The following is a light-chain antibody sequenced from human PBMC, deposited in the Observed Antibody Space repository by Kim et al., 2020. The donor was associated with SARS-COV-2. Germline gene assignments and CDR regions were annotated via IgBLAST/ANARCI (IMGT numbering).Light chain of an antibody. CDR1: QSVSSY. CDR2: DAS. Sequence: EIVLTQSPATLSLSPGERATLSCRASQSVSSYLAWYQQKPGQAPRLLIYDASNRATGIPARFSGSGSGTDFTLTISSLEPEDFAVYYCQQRSNWTPKLTFVGGTKVEIK. J-gene: IGKJ4*01. CDR3: QQRSNWTPKLT. V-gene: IGKV3-11*01.